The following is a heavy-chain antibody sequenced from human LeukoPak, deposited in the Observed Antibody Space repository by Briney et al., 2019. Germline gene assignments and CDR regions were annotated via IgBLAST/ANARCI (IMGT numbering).Heavy chain of an antibody. CDR3: ARGHTADDAFDI. J-gene: IGHJ3*02. V-gene: IGHV4-4*02. D-gene: IGHD4-17*01. CDR1: GVSITSHPW. Sequence: SETLSLTCAVSGVSITSHPWNWVRQPPGKGLEWIGEMYNSGTGTYKPSLRSRVTMFFDESKNHFSLKLNSVTAADTAVYYCARGHTADDAFDIWGQGTMVTVSS. CDR2: MYNSGTG.